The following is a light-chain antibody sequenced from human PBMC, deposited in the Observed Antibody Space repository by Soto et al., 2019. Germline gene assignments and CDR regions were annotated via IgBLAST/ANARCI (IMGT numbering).Light chain of an antibody. Sequence: EIVLTQSPGTRSLSPGERGTLSCRAGQSVSSSYLAWYQQKPGQPPRLLIYGASSRATGIPDRFSGSGSGTDFTLTISRLEPEDFAVFYCQHYDSLPITFGQGTRLEIK. CDR3: QHYDSLPIT. J-gene: IGKJ5*01. CDR1: QSVSSSY. V-gene: IGKV3-20*01. CDR2: GAS.